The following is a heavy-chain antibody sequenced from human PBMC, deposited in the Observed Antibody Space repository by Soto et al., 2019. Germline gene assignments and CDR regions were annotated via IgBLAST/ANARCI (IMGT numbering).Heavy chain of an antibody. Sequence: QVQLVQSGDEVKKPGSSVKVSCKASGGTFSSYGISWVRQAPGQGLEWMGGIIPIFGTANYAQKFQGRVTITADESTSTAYMELSSLRSEDTAVYYCARAAQPRDYYYGMDVWGQGTTVTVSS. V-gene: IGHV1-69*12. CDR1: GGTFSSYG. J-gene: IGHJ6*02. CDR3: ARAAQPRDYYYGMDV. CDR2: IIPIFGTA.